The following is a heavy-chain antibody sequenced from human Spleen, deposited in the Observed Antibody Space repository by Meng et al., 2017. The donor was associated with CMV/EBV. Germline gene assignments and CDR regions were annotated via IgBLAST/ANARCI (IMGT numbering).Heavy chain of an antibody. J-gene: IGHJ4*02. Sequence: GESLKISCVTSGLDFSNYGMNWVRQAPGKGLEWVSHINSRSNNIGYADSVKSRFTISRDIPGNSLYLQMNSLRVEDTGVYYCATDPDYDYDFDYWGQGTLVTVSS. D-gene: IGHD4-17*01. CDR1: GLDFSNYG. CDR3: ATDPDYDYDFDY. CDR2: INSRSNNI. V-gene: IGHV3-48*04.